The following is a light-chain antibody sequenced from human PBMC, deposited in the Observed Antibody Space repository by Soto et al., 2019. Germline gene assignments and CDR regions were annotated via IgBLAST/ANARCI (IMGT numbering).Light chain of an antibody. CDR1: QSVGSN. V-gene: IGKV3-11*01. CDR3: QQHSNWPLT. CDR2: DAS. Sequence: EIVLIQSPATLSLSPGERATLSCRASQSVGSNLAWYQQNPGQAPRLLIFDASNRATGIPARFSGSGCGTDFILAISSLEPEDFVVYYCQQHSNWPLTFGGGTKVEIK. J-gene: IGKJ4*01.